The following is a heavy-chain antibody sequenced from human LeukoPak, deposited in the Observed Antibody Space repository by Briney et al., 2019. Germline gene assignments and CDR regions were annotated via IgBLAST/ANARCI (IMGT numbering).Heavy chain of an antibody. D-gene: IGHD3-10*01. J-gene: IGHJ4*02. V-gene: IGHV3-7*01. CDR2: IKQDGTEK. CDR3: AELAKYFYGSETYYFFEH. CDR1: GFSFTTYW. Sequence: GGSLRLSCAASGFSFTTYWMSWVRQAPGKGLEWVANIKQDGTEKYYVDSVKGRFTISRDNAKNSLYLQMNSLRVEDTAVYYCAELAKYFYGSETYYFFEHWGQGTPVTASS.